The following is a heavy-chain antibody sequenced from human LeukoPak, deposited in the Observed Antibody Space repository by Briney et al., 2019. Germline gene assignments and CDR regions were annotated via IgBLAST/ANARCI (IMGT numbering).Heavy chain of an antibody. CDR2: IIPISGTT. D-gene: IGHD1-26*01. Sequence: GASVKVSCETSGGTFTSYAITWVRQAPGQGLEWMGKIIPISGTTNYAQKFQGGVTFTVDESTSTAYMELSSLRSEDTALYYCARKLRLGGNWFDPWGQGTLVTVSS. J-gene: IGHJ5*02. CDR1: GGTFTSYA. V-gene: IGHV1-69*13. CDR3: ARKLRLGGNWFDP.